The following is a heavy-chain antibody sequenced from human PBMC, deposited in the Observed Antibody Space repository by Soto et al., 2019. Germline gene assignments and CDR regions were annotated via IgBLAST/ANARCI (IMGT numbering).Heavy chain of an antibody. D-gene: IGHD4-17*01. CDR3: AREEKGGLRHNWFDP. CDR1: GYTFTSYY. V-gene: IGHV1-46*03. J-gene: IGHJ5*02. CDR2: INPSGGST. Sequence: ASVKVSCKASGYTFTSYYMHWVRQAPGQGLEWMGIINPSGGSTSYAQKFQGRVTMTRDTSTSTVYMELSSLRSEDTAVYYCAREEKGGLRHNWFDPWGQGTLVTVSS.